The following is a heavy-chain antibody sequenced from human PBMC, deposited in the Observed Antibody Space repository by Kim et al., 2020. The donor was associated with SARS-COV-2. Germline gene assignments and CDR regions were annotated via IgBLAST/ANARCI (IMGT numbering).Heavy chain of an antibody. D-gene: IGHD4-17*01. CDR3: AGGAYGDVSFDY. J-gene: IGHJ4*02. CDR1: GYIFSTYG. V-gene: IGHV1-18*04. CDR2: ISARDGNT. Sequence: ASVKVSCKASGYIFSTYGFSWVRQAPGQGLEWVGWISARDGNTKYAQKIQGRVTMTTDTSTNTAYMELWSLRSDDTAMYYCAGGAYGDVSFDYWGKGTLVTVSP.